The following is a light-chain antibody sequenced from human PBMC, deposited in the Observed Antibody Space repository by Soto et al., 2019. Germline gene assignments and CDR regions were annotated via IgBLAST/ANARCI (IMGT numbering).Light chain of an antibody. CDR3: QQYYTTPRT. V-gene: IGKV4-1*01. CDR1: QSVLYSSNNKNY. J-gene: IGKJ2*01. CDR2: WAS. Sequence: DIVMTQSPDSLAVSLGERATINCKSRQSVLYSSNNKNYLAWYQQKPGQSPKLLIYWASTRESGVPDRFSGSGSGTDFTLTISSLPAEDVAVYYCQQYYTTPRTFGQGTKVEIK.